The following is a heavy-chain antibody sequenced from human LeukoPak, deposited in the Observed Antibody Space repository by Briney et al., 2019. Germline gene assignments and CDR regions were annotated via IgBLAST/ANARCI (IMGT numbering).Heavy chain of an antibody. J-gene: IGHJ4*02. D-gene: IGHD3-22*01. V-gene: IGHV3-30-3*02. CDR1: GFTFSSYA. Sequence: GGSLRLSCAASGFTFSSYAMHWVRQAPGKGLEWVAVISYDGSNKYYADSVKGRFTISRDNSKNTLYLQMNSLRAEDTAVYYCAKSGPAVKYYYDSSGEYNDYWGQGTLVTVSS. CDR2: ISYDGSNK. CDR3: AKSGPAVKYYYDSSGEYNDY.